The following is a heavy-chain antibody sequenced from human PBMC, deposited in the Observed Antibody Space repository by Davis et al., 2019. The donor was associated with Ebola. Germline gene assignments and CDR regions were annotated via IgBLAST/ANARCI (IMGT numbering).Heavy chain of an antibody. Sequence: PGGSLRLSCAASGFTFGSYTMNWVRQAPGKGLEWVSSISSSSSYIYYADSVKGRFTISRDNAKNSLYLQMNSLRAEDTAVYYCARDISTMIVVVMHAFDIWGQGTMVTVSS. CDR2: ISSSSSYI. CDR3: ARDISTMIVVVMHAFDI. J-gene: IGHJ3*02. D-gene: IGHD3-22*01. CDR1: GFTFGSYT. V-gene: IGHV3-21*01.